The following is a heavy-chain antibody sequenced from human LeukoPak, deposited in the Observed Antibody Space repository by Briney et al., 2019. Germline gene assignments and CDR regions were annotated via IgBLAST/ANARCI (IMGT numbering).Heavy chain of an antibody. Sequence: PGGTLSLSCTASGFTFSSFDMSWVRQPPGEGLEWVSGLNGGGDKKFYADSVKGRCTLPRHNSKHTLFLHMSSVSADVTALYLCAKHVNYHIRVALGPWAQGTRDAVSS. CDR2: LNGGGDKK. D-gene: IGHD2-15*01. V-gene: IGHV3-23*01. CDR3: AKHVNYHIRVALGP. J-gene: IGHJ5*02. CDR1: GFTFSSFD.